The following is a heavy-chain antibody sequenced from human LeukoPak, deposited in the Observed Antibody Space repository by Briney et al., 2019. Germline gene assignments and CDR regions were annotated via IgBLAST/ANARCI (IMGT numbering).Heavy chain of an antibody. Sequence: SETLSLTCTVSSGSITNYYWSWIRQPPGKGLEWIGFIYYSGNTNYNPSLKSRVTISVDTSKNQFSLKLSSVTAADTAVYYCARDLTMVRGHPNWFDPWGQGTLVTVSS. CDR2: IYYSGNT. J-gene: IGHJ5*02. CDR3: ARDLTMVRGHPNWFDP. CDR1: SGSITNYY. D-gene: IGHD3-10*01. V-gene: IGHV4-59*01.